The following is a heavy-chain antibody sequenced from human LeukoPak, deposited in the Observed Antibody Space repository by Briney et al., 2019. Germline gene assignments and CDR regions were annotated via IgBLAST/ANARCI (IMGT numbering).Heavy chain of an antibody. V-gene: IGHV3-7*03. CDR1: GFTFSLYW. Sequence: GGSLRLSCAASGFTFSLYWMNWVRRAPGKGLEWVANIKQDGSEKNYVDSVKGRFTISRDNAKNSLYLQMNNLRVEDTAMYYCARDRKGGWLQPYYYYGMDVWGQGTTVTVSS. CDR3: ARDRKGGWLQPYYYYGMDV. D-gene: IGHD3-22*01. CDR2: IKQDGSEK. J-gene: IGHJ6*02.